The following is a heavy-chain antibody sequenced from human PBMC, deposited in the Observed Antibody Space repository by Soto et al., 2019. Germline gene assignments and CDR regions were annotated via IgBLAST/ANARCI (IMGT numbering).Heavy chain of an antibody. Sequence: SGPTLVNPTQTLTLTCTFSGFSLNTPGMCVTWIRQPPGKALEWLALIDWDADKYYSTSLKTRLTISKDTSKNQVVLTMTNMDPVDTATYYCARSPRGWYYFDYWGQGTLVTVSS. J-gene: IGHJ4*02. D-gene: IGHD6-19*01. CDR3: ARSPRGWYYFDY. CDR2: IDWDADK. V-gene: IGHV2-70*13. CDR1: GFSLNTPGMC.